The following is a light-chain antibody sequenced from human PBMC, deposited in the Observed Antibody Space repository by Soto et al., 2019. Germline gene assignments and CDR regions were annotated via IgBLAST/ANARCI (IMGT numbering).Light chain of an antibody. J-gene: IGKJ2*01. Sequence: EIVLTQSPGTLSLSPGERATLSCRASQSISSIYLAWYQQKPGQAPRLLIYGASSRATGIPDRFSGSGSGTDFTLTISRLEPEDFAVYYCQQYATSPYTFGQGTKLEI. V-gene: IGKV3-20*01. CDR3: QQYATSPYT. CDR2: GAS. CDR1: QSISSIY.